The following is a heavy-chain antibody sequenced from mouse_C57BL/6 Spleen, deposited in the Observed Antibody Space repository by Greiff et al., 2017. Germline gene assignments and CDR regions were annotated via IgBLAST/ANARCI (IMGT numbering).Heavy chain of an antibody. CDR3: ARSAYGSSYWYFDV. CDR1: GYAFSSSW. D-gene: IGHD1-1*01. V-gene: IGHV1-82*01. J-gene: IGHJ1*03. Sequence: QVQLQQSGPELVKPGASVKISCKASGYAFSSSWMNWVKQRPGKGLEWIGRIYPGDGDTNYNGKVKGKATLTADKSSSTAYMQLSSLTSEDSAVYFCARSAYGSSYWYFDVWGTGTTVTVSS. CDR2: IYPGDGDT.